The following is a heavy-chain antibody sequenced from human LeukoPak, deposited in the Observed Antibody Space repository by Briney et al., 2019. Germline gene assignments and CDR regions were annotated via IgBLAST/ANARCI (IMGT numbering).Heavy chain of an antibody. J-gene: IGHJ4*02. CDR1: GFTFSSYA. Sequence: GGSLRLSCAASGFTFSSYAMSWVRQAPGKGVEWVSGISGSGASTYYADSVKGRFTISRDNSKNTLYLQMNSLRAEDTAVYSCAKETDYNYIYYFDYWGQGTLVTVSS. D-gene: IGHD5-24*01. V-gene: IGHV3-23*01. CDR3: AKETDYNYIYYFDY. CDR2: ISGSGAST.